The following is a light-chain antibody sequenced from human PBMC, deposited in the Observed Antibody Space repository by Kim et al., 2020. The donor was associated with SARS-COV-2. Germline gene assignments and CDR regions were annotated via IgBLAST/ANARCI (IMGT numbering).Light chain of an antibody. CDR3: QHYDNRVT. J-gene: IGKJ4*01. V-gene: IGKV3-15*01. CDR2: GPS. Sequence: SVSQGERATLSCRSSQPISSNFAWYQQRPGQAPRLLIFGPSTRATGIPDRFSGSGSGTEFTLTISSLQSEDVAVYYCQHYDNRVTFGGGTKVDIK. CDR1: QPISSN.